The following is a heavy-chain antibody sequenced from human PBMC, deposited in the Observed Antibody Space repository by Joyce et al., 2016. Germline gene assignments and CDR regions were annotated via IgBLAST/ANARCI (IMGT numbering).Heavy chain of an antibody. CDR2: INPDGGDT. Sequence: QVQLVQSGAEVKNPGASVKVSCKASGFSFSGYYIHWVRQAPGHGLEWMGWINPDGGDTIYAQKFQGRVTMTRDTSISTVYLELGRLTSDDTALYYCAREYGGTFYFDYWGQVTLVTVSS. CDR1: GFSFSGYY. CDR3: AREYGGTFYFDY. V-gene: IGHV1-2*02. J-gene: IGHJ4*02. D-gene: IGHD4-23*01.